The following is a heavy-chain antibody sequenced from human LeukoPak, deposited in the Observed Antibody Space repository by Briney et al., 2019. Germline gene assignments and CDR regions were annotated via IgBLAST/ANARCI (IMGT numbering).Heavy chain of an antibody. CDR3: ARADYSSTWSHDYYYMDV. CDR1: GYSISSGYY. CDR2: IYHSGST. Sequence: SETLSLTCTVSGYSISSGYYWGWIGQPPVKGLEWIGSIYHSGSTYYNPSLKSRVTISVDTSKNQFSLKLSSVTAADTAVYYCARADYSSTWSHDYYYMDVWGKGTTVTVSS. D-gene: IGHD6-13*01. V-gene: IGHV4-38-2*02. J-gene: IGHJ6*03.